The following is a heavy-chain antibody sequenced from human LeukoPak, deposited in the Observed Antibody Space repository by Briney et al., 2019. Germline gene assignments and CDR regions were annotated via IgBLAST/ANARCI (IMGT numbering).Heavy chain of an antibody. CDR3: ARLEQLIQDRWYFDL. CDR1: GGSFSDYY. D-gene: IGHD1/OR15-1a*01. CDR2: ITRYGNT. Sequence: SETLSLTCAVYGGSFSDYYWSWIRQPPGKRLEWIGEITRYGNTNYNPSLKSRVTMSPDTSNNQFSLRLSPVTAADTAVYYCARLEQLIQDRWYFDLWGRGTLVTVSS. V-gene: IGHV4-34*01. J-gene: IGHJ2*01.